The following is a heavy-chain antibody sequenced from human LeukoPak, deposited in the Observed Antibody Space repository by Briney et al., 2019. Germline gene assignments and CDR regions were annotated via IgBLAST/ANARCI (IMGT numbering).Heavy chain of an antibody. D-gene: IGHD5-24*01. CDR3: ARAEKWLELGLDY. CDR1: GFSFSIYA. V-gene: IGHV3-30-3*01. J-gene: IGHJ4*02. Sequence: GRSLRLSCAASGFSFSIYAMHWVRQAPGKGLEWVALISYDGSNKYYADSAKGRFTISRDNSKNTLYLQMNSLRAEDTAVYYCARAEKWLELGLDYWGQGTLVTVSS. CDR2: ISYDGSNK.